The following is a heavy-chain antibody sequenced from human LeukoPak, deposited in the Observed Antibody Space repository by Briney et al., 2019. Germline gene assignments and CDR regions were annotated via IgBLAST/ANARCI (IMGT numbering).Heavy chain of an antibody. D-gene: IGHD6-19*01. CDR1: GFTLSNYW. Sequence: GESLRLSCAASGFTLSNYWMAWVRQAPGKGPEWVASVKQDGSVEYYVDSVRGRFIISRDNGKNSVFLQMNSLRAEDTAVYYCARDRFSGFDVWGQGTMVTVSS. J-gene: IGHJ3*01. CDR3: ARDRFSGFDV. CDR2: VKQDGSVE. V-gene: IGHV3-7*04.